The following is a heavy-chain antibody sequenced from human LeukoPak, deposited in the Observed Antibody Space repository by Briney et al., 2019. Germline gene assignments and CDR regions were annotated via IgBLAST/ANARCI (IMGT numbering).Heavy chain of an antibody. J-gene: IGHJ5*02. CDR2: TRYDGSNK. V-gene: IGHV3-30*02. CDR3: ARGLRFLEDRVRP. Sequence: GGSLRLSCAASGFTFSSYGMHWVRQSPGKGLEWVAFTRYDGSNKYYADSVKGRFTISRDNSKNSLYLQMNSLRAEDTAVYYCARGLRFLEDRVRPWGQGTLVTVSS. D-gene: IGHD3-3*01. CDR1: GFTFSSYG.